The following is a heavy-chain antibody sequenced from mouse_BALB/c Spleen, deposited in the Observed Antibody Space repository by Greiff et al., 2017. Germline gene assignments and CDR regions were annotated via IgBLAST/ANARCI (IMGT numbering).Heavy chain of an antibody. V-gene: IGHV1-54*01. D-gene: IGHD2-4*01. CDR2: INPGSGGT. J-gene: IGHJ4*01. Sequence: VQLQQSGAELVRPGTSVKVSCKASGYAFTNYLIEWVKQRPGQGLEWIGVINPGSGGTNYNEKFKGKATLTADKSSSTAYMQLSSLTSDDSAVYFCARRTMISTYAMDYGGQGTSVTVSS. CDR3: ARRTMISTYAMDY. CDR1: GYAFTNYL.